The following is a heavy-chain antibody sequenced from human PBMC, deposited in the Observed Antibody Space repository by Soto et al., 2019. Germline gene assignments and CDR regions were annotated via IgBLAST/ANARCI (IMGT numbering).Heavy chain of an antibody. CDR2: ISYDGSNK. CDR3: AKDNRYDSSGPTWL. V-gene: IGHV3-30*18. J-gene: IGHJ4*02. CDR1: GFTFSSYG. D-gene: IGHD3-22*01. Sequence: GGSLRLSCAASGFTFSSYGMHWVRQAPGKGLEWVAVISYDGSNKYYADSVKGRFTISRDNSKNTLYLQMNSLRAEDTAVYYCAKDNRYDSSGPTWLWGQGNLVTVSS.